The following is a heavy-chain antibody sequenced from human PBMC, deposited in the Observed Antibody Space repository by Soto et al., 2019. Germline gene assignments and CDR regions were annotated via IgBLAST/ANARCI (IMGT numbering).Heavy chain of an antibody. J-gene: IGHJ6*02. D-gene: IGHD3-3*01. CDR2: IYPGDSDT. CDR3: ARDTATIFGVVIIGGMDV. Sequence: LKISCKGSGYSFTSYWIGWVRQMPGKGLEWMGIIYPGDSDTRYSPSFQGQVTISADKSISTAYLQWSSLKASDTAMYYCARDTATIFGVVIIGGMDVWGQGTTVTVSS. V-gene: IGHV5-51*01. CDR1: GYSFTSYW.